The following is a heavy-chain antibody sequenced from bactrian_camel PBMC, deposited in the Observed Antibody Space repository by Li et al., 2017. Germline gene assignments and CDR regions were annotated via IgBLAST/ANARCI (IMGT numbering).Heavy chain of an antibody. D-gene: IGHD3*01. CDR1: SDC. J-gene: IGHJ4*01. Sequence: HVQLVESGGGSVQTGQSLRLSCAARSDCIGWFRQAPGEDRQGVAAVSPADGNTYYTESVKGRFTISQDSQGHDKNTVTVYLQMNSLTSEDTAQYYCAPMPGEGYREYYVPCGNWARGPRSPSP. CDR2: VSPADGNT. V-gene: IGHV3S1*01.